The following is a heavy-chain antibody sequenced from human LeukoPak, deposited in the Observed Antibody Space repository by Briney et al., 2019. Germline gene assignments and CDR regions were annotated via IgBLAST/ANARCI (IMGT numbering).Heavy chain of an antibody. CDR1: GGSISSYY. D-gene: IGHD3-10*01. Sequence: SETLSLTCTVSGGSISSYYWSWIRQPAGKGLELIGRTYSSGTINYNPSLKSRVTMSVDTSKNQFSLKLSSVTAADTAVYYCARGAWDSGSYHKWGPGTLVTVSS. CDR2: TYSSGTI. V-gene: IGHV4-4*07. CDR3: ARGAWDSGSYHK. J-gene: IGHJ4*02.